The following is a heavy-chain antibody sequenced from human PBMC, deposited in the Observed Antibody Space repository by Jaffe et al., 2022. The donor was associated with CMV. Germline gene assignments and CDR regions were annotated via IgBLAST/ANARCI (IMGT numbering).Heavy chain of an antibody. D-gene: IGHD3-16*01. CDR2: IYSGGST. J-gene: IGHJ6*03. CDR1: GFTVSSNY. Sequence: EVQLVESGGGLVQPGGSLRLSCAASGFTVSSNYMSWVRQAPGKGLEWVSVIYSGGSTYYADSVKGRFTISRDNSKNTLYLQMNSLRAEDTAVYYCARDIPPTYDYVWGSSNTYYYYYMDVWGKGTTVTVSS. CDR3: ARDIPPTYDYVWGSSNTYYYYYMDV. V-gene: IGHV3-66*01.